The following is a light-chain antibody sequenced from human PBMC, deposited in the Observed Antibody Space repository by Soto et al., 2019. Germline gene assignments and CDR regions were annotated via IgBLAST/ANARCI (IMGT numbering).Light chain of an antibody. CDR1: QSVSSN. J-gene: IGKJ4*01. CDR2: GAS. CDR3: QQYNSWPPLT. Sequence: EIVMKQSPATLSVSPGERATLSCRASQSVSSNLAWYQQKPVQAPRLLIYGASTRATGIPSRSSVSGSGTEFTLTISSLQSEDLAVYYCQQYNSWPPLTFCGGTNVESK. V-gene: IGKV3-15*01.